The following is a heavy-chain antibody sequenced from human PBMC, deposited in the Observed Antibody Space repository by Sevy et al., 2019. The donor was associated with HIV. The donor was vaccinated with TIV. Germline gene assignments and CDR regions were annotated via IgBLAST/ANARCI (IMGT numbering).Heavy chain of an antibody. CDR1: GFTFDDYT. CDR2: IRSKAYGGTT. V-gene: IGHV3-49*04. J-gene: IGHJ6*02. D-gene: IGHD1-26*01. Sequence: GSLRLSCRASGFTFDDYTMSWVRQAPGKGLEWVAFIRSKAYGGTTEYAASAKGRFTISRDESKSIAYLQMNSLKTEDTAVYYCTRVEGAADWGMDVWGQGTTVTVSS. CDR3: TRVEGAADWGMDV.